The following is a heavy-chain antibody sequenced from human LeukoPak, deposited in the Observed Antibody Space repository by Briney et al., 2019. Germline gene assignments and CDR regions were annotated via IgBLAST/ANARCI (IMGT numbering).Heavy chain of an antibody. J-gene: IGHJ6*03. D-gene: IGHD1-26*01. CDR1: GFTFSTYS. Sequence: GGSLRLSCAASGFTFSTYSMNWVRQAPGRGLEWVSSISSGSSHKYYSDSVKGRFTTSRDNAKKSLYLQMNTLRAEDTAVYYCARGEYYYYYYMDVWGRGTTVTVSS. CDR3: ARGEYYYYYYMDV. V-gene: IGHV3-21*01. CDR2: ISSGSSHK.